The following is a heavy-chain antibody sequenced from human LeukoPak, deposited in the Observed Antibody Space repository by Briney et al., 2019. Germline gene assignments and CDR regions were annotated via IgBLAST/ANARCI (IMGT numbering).Heavy chain of an antibody. J-gene: IGHJ4*02. CDR1: GFTFSSYG. V-gene: IGHV3-33*01. CDR2: IWYDGSNK. D-gene: IGHD5-12*01. Sequence: TGRSLRLSCAASGFTFSSYGMHWVRQAPGKGLEWVAVIWYDGSNKYYADSVKGRFTISRDNSKNTLYLQLNSLRAEDTAVYYCARAQWLRLGPGDYWGQGTLVTVSS. CDR3: ARAQWLRLGPGDY.